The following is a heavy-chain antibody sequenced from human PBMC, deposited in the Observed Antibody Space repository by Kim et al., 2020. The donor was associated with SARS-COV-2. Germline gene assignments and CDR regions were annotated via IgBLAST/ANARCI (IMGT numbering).Heavy chain of an antibody. D-gene: IGHD3-22*01. J-gene: IGHJ4*02. CDR3: ARVRDSSGPKFDY. CDR1: GYTFTSYY. Sequence: ASVKVSCKASGYTFTSYYMHWVRQAPGQGLEYMGRINPNSGGTNYAQKFQGRVTMTRDTSISTAYMELSRLRSDDTAVYYCARVRDSSGPKFDYWGQGTLVTVSS. V-gene: IGHV1-2*06. CDR2: INPNSGGT.